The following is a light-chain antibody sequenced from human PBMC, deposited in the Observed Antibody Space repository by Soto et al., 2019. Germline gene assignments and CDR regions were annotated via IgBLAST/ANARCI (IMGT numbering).Light chain of an antibody. J-gene: IGLJ2*01. CDR2: EAT. V-gene: IGLV2-23*02. CDR3: CSYARSSTVV. CDR1: SSDVGGFNL. Sequence: QSVLTQPASVSGSPGQLITISCTGTSSDVGGFNLVSWYQQHPGKDPKLIIYEATKRPSGVSNRFSGSKSGNTASMTISGLQAEDEADYFCCSYARSSTVVFGGGTKLTVL.